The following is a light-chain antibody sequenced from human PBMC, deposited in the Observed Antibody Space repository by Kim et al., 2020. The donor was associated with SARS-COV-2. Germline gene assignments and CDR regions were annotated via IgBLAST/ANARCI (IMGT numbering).Light chain of an antibody. CDR1: QSISSW. J-gene: IGKJ1*01. CDR3: QQYNSYWT. Sequence: DIQMTQSPSTLSASVGDRVTITCRASQSISSWLAWYQQKQGKAPKLLIYKASSLESGVPSRFSGSGSGTEFTLTISSLQPDDFATYYCQQYNSYWTFGQGTKVDIK. V-gene: IGKV1-5*03. CDR2: KAS.